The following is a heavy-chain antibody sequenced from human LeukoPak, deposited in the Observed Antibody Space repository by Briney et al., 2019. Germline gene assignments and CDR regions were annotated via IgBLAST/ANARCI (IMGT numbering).Heavy chain of an antibody. V-gene: IGHV3-30*02. CDR2: IHHDGNTV. CDR1: GFTFSKYG. CDR3: AKDHALDDYESSGSLDS. J-gene: IGHJ4*02. D-gene: IGHD3-22*01. Sequence: PGGSLRLSCAASGFTFSKYGMHWVRQAPGKGLEWVAFIHHDGNTVDYVDSVKGRFTISRDHSKNVLFLQMNSLRTDDTGVYYCAKDHALDDYESSGSLDSWGQGTPVTVSS.